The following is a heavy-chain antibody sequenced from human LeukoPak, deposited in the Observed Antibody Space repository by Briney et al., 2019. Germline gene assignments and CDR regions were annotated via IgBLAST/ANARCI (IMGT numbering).Heavy chain of an antibody. CDR2: TYYRSKWYN. J-gene: IGHJ6*03. D-gene: IGHD3-10*01. CDR1: GDSVSSNSAA. CDR3: AKASRITMVRGFSQYYMDV. Sequence: SQTLSLTCAISGDSVSSNSAAWNWIRQSPSRGLEWLGRTYYRSKWYNDYAVSVKSRITINPATSKNQFSLQLNSVTPEDTAVYYCAKASRITMVRGFSQYYMDVWGKGTSVTISS. V-gene: IGHV6-1*01.